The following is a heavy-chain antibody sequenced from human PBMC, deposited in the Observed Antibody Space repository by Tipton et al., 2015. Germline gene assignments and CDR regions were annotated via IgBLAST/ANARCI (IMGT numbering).Heavy chain of an antibody. CDR2: ISSSGSTI. J-gene: IGHJ3*02. CDR1: GFTFSSYE. CDR3: ATGFGGSSLGAFDI. D-gene: IGHD1-26*01. V-gene: IGHV3-48*03. Sequence: SLRLSCAASGFTFSSYEMNWVRQAPGKGLEWVSYISSSGSTIYYADSVKGRFTISRDNAKNSLYLQMNSLRAEDTAVYYCATGFGGSSLGAFDIWGQGTMVTVSS.